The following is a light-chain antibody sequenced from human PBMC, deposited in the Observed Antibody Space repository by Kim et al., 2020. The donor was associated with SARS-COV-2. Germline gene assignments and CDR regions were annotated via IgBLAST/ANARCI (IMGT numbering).Light chain of an antibody. J-gene: IGLJ2*01. V-gene: IGLV3-19*01. CDR3: NSRDSSGNHVV. CDR2: GKN. CDR1: SLRSYY. Sequence: TVRIKGQGDSLRSYYASWYQQKPGQAPVLVIYGKNNRPSGIPDRFSGSSSGNTASLTITGAQAEDEADYYCNSRDSSGNHVVFGGGTQLTVL.